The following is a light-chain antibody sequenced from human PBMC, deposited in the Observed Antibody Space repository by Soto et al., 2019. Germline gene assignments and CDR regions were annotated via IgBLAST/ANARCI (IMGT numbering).Light chain of an antibody. CDR2: EVS. CDR3: CSYAGSHYV. CDR1: SSDVGSYNL. V-gene: IGLV2-23*02. Sequence: QSALTQPASVSGSPGQSITISCTGTSSDVGSYNLVSWYQQHPGKAPKLMIYEVSKRPSGVSNRFSGSKSGNTASLTISGLQAEDEADYYCCSYAGSHYVFGPGTKLTVL. J-gene: IGLJ1*01.